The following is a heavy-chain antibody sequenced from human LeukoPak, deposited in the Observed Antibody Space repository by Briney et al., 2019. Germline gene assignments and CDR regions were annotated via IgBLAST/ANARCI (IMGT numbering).Heavy chain of an antibody. CDR1: GFTFSTYS. CDR2: ISSSSSYI. CDR3: ARDSNYVWGSYRYNSYDY. D-gene: IGHD3-16*02. Sequence: GRSLRLSCAASGFTFSTYSMHWVRQAPGKGLEWVSSISSSSSYIYYADSVKGRFTISRDNAKNSLYLQMNSLRAEDTAVYYCARDSNYVWGSYRYNSYDYWGQGTLVTVSS. J-gene: IGHJ4*02. V-gene: IGHV3-21*04.